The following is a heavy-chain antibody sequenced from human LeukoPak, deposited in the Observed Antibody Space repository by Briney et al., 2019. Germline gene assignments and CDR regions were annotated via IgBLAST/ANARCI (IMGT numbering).Heavy chain of an antibody. CDR3: ARIGGTATPFDY. Sequence: SETLSLTCTVSGGSISSSSYYWGWIRQPPGKGLEWIGSIYYSGTTLYNPSLKSRVTISVDTSKNQFSLKLSSVTAADTAVYYCARIGGTATPFDYWGQGTLVTVSS. V-gene: IGHV4-39*07. CDR2: IYYSGTT. CDR1: GGSISSSSYY. J-gene: IGHJ4*02. D-gene: IGHD2-15*01.